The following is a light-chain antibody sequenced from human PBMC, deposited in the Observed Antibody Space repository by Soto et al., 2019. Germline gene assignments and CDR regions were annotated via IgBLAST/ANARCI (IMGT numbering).Light chain of an antibody. Sequence: IQVTQSPPSLSASVGDRVTISCRTSQGIRSDLAWYQQKPGKVPKLLIYGASKLASGVPSRFSGSGFGTDFTLTISSLQPEDFATYYCLQDYNFPWAFGQGTKVEIK. J-gene: IGKJ1*01. CDR2: GAS. CDR3: LQDYNFPWA. CDR1: QGIRSD. V-gene: IGKV1-6*01.